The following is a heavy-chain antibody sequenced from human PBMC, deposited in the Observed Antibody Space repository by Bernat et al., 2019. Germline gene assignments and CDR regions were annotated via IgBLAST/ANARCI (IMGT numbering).Heavy chain of an antibody. CDR3: ARDDSSSSSSGFDY. CDR1: GFTFSSYG. D-gene: IGHD6-6*01. J-gene: IGHJ4*02. V-gene: IGHV3-33*01. Sequence: QVQLVESGGGVVQPGRSLRLSCAASGFTFSSYGMHWVRQAPGKGLEWVAVIWYDGSNKYYADSVKGRFTISRDNSKNTLYLQMNSLRAEDTAVYYCARDDSSSSSSGFDYWGQGTLVTVSS. CDR2: IWYDGSNK.